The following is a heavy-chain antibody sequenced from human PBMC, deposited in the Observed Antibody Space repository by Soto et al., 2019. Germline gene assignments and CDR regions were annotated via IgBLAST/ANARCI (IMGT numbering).Heavy chain of an antibody. CDR1: VFTSSTYA. D-gene: IGHD3-22*01. J-gene: IGHJ5*02. Sequence: VGSLRLSCASSVFTSSTYAMICVRHAPGKWLEWVSGMSGTAGGASYADSVKGRFTISRDNLRNTLYLQMNNVRAEDTAIYFCAKAAMYDTSDSWFDPWGQGTLVNVSS. CDR2: MSGTAGGA. CDR3: AKAAMYDTSDSWFDP. V-gene: IGHV3-23*01.